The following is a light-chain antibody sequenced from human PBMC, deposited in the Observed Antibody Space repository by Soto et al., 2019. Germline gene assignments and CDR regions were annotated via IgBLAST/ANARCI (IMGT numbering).Light chain of an antibody. CDR3: QQRSNWPLT. V-gene: IGKV3-11*01. CDR2: DAS. Sequence: IVLTRSPGTLSLSPGERATLSCRASQSVSSYLAWYQQKPGQAPRLLIYDASNRATGIPARFSGSGSGTDFTLTISSLEPEDFAVYYCQQRSNWPLTFGQGTRLEIK. CDR1: QSVSSY. J-gene: IGKJ5*01.